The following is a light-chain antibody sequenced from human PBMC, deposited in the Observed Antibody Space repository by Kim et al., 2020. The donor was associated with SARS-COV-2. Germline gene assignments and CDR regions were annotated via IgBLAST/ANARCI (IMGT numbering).Light chain of an antibody. CDR3: QQYNDWPLT. CDR2: GAS. Sequence: VSPGERATLSCRASQNVNSNLAWYQQKPGQAPRLLIYGASTRATGLPARFSGSGSGTEFTLTISSLQSEDFAVYYCQQYNDWPLTFGGGTKVDIK. CDR1: QNVNSN. V-gene: IGKV3-15*01. J-gene: IGKJ4*01.